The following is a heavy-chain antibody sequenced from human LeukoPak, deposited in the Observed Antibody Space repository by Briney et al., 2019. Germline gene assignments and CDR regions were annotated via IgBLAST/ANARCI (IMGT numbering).Heavy chain of an antibody. J-gene: IGHJ4*02. Sequence: GESLKISCKGSGYSFTSYWIGWVRQMPGKGLEWMGIIYPGDSDTRYSPSFQGQVTISADKSISTAYLQWSSLKASDTAMYYCARLRAAYNYDILTGYYYYFDYWGQGTLVIVSS. D-gene: IGHD3-9*01. CDR3: ARLRAAYNYDILTGYYYYFDY. CDR1: GYSFTSYW. CDR2: IYPGDSDT. V-gene: IGHV5-51*01.